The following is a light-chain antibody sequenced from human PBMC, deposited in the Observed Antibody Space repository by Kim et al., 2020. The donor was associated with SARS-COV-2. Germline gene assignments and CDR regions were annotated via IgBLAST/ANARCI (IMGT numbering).Light chain of an antibody. CDR1: NIGSKN. CDR2: RDS. V-gene: IGLV3-9*01. Sequence: SVALGQTARITCGGNNIGSKNVHWYQQKPGQAHVLVIYRDSNRPSGIPERFSGSNSGNTATLTISRAQAGDEADYYCQVWDSSTGVFGTGTKVTVL. CDR3: QVWDSSTGV. J-gene: IGLJ1*01.